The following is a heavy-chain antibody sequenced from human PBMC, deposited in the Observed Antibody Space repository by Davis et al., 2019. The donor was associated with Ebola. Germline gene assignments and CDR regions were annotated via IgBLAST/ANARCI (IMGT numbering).Heavy chain of an antibody. J-gene: IGHJ4*02. V-gene: IGHV4-39*07. CDR3: ARGSGWSPGDY. Sequence: PSETLSLTCTVSGGSISSSSYYWGWIRQPPGKGLEWIGSIYYSGSTYYNPSLKSRVTISVDTSKNQFSLKLSSVTAADTAVYYCARGSGWSPGDYWGQGTLVTVSS. CDR1: GGSISSSSYY. CDR2: IYYSGST. D-gene: IGHD6-19*01.